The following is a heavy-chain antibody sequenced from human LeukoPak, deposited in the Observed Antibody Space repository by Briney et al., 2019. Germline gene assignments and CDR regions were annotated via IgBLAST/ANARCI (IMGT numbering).Heavy chain of an antibody. V-gene: IGHV3-23*01. J-gene: IGHJ4*02. CDR3: AKDRPNYHESNGHYYRRNGDY. D-gene: IGHD3-22*01. Sequence: GGSLRLSCAASGFTFHNYPMSWVRQAPGKGLEWVSAISSSGDITFYADSVKGRFTISRDNSRYTLYLQMNSLRAEDAAMYYCAKDRPNYHESNGHYYRRNGDYWGQGTLVTVSS. CDR1: GFTFHNYP. CDR2: ISSSGDIT.